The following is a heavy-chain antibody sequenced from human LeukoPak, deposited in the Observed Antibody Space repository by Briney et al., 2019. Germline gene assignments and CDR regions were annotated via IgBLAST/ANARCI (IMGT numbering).Heavy chain of an antibody. J-gene: IGHJ4*02. Sequence: ASVRVSCKGSGYTFTHFYVHWVRQAPGQGLEWVGSINPYNGDTNYAQKFQGRVTMTRDTSISTAYMELSRLRSDDTAVYYCARARRSYFDYWGQGTLVTVSS. CDR1: GYTFTHFY. CDR3: ARARRSYFDY. CDR2: INPYNGDT. V-gene: IGHV1-2*02.